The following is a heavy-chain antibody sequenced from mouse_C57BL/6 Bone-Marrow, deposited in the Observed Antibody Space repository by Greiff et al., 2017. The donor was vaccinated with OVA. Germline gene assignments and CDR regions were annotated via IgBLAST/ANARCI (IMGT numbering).Heavy chain of an antibody. V-gene: IGHV1-81*01. CDR3: ARGITTVVAPYYFDY. D-gene: IGHD1-1*01. J-gene: IGHJ2*01. CDR1: GYTFTSYG. CDR2: IYPRSGNT. Sequence: VQRVESGAELARPGASVKLSCKASGYTFTSYGISWVKQRTGQGLEWIGEIYPRSGNTYYNEKFKGKATLTADKSSSTAYMELRSLTSEDSAVYFCARGITTVVAPYYFDYWGQGTTLTVSS.